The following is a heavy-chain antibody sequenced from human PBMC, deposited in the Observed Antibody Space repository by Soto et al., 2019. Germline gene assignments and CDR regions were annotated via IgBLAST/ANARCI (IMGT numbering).Heavy chain of an antibody. J-gene: IGHJ4*02. Sequence: QVQLVESGGGVVQPGRSLRLSCAASGFTFSSYGMHWVRQAPGKGLEWVAVILYDGSNKYYADSVKGRFTISRDNSKNTLYLQMNSLRDEDTAVYYGARASGYSGYDSRVGGRLDDWGQGTLVTVSS. D-gene: IGHD5-12*01. CDR2: ILYDGSNK. CDR1: GFTFSSYG. V-gene: IGHV3-30*03. CDR3: ARASGYSGYDSRVGGRLDD.